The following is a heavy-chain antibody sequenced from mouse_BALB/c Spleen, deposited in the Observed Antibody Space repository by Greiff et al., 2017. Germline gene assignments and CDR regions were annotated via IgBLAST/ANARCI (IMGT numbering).Heavy chain of an antibody. Sequence: EVKLVESGGGLVKPGGSLKLSCAASGFTFSSYAMSWVRQTPEKRLEWVATISSGGSYTYYPDSVKGRFTISRDNAKNTLYLQMSSLRSEDTAMYYCARQGDGYWYFDVWGAGTTVTVSS. CDR1: GFTFSSYA. D-gene: IGHD1-1*01. CDR3: ARQGDGYWYFDV. J-gene: IGHJ1*01. V-gene: IGHV5-9-3*01. CDR2: ISSGGSYT.